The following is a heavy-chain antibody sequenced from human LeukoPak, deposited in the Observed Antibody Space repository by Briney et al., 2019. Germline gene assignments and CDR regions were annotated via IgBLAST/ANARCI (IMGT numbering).Heavy chain of an antibody. V-gene: IGHV4-61*02. CDR2: IYTSGST. D-gene: IGHD6-19*01. Sequence: SQTLSLTCTVSGGSISSGSYYWSWIRQPAGKGLEWIGRIYTSGSTNYNPSPKSRVTISVDTSKNQFSLKLSSVTAADTAVYYCARAGRAVAGTGYFDPWGQGTLVTVSS. CDR3: ARAGRAVAGTGYFDP. J-gene: IGHJ5*02. CDR1: GGSISSGSYY.